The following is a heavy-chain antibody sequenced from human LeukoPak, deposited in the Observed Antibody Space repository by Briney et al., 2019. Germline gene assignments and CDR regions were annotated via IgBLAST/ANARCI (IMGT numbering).Heavy chain of an antibody. D-gene: IGHD1-1*01. Sequence: GGSLRLSCAAPGFTFSSYWMSWVPQAPGKGLEWVANIKQDGSEKYYVDSVKGRFTISRDNAKNSLYLQMNSLRAEDTAVYYCARRMPRNWSHDYWGQGTPVTVSS. V-gene: IGHV3-7*01. CDR2: IKQDGSEK. CDR3: ARRMPRNWSHDY. J-gene: IGHJ4*02. CDR1: GFTFSSYW.